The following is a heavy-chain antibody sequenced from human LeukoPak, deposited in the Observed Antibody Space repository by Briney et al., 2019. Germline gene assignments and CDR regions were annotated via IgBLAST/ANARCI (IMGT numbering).Heavy chain of an antibody. CDR3: ASHTNGNHRYYFDY. CDR1: GGSISSSSYY. V-gene: IGHV4-39*01. J-gene: IGHJ4*02. D-gene: IGHD1-26*01. Sequence: NTSETLSLTCTVSGGSISSSSYYWGWIRQPPGKGLEWIGSIYYSGSTWYNPSLKSRVTISVDTSKKEFSLSLTSVTAADTAVYYCASHTNGNHRYYFDYWGQGTLVTVSS. CDR2: IYYSGST.